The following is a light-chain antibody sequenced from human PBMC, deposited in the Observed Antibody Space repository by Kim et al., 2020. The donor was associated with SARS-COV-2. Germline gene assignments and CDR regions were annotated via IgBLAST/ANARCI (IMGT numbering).Light chain of an antibody. CDR1: QSVSGW. CDR2: RTS. CDR3: QQSYYFPRT. Sequence: DIHMTQSPSSLSASVGDRVTITCRASQSVSGWLNWYQQKPGKAPHLLIYRTSTLQSGVPPRFSGSASGTDFTLTISSLQPEDFATYFCQQSYYFPRTFCQGTKMDIK. V-gene: IGKV1-39*01. J-gene: IGKJ1*01.